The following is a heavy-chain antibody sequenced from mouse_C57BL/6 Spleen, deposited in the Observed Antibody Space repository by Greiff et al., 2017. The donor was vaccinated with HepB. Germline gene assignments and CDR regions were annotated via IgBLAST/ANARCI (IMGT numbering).Heavy chain of an antibody. CDR2: IYPGDGDT. CDR1: GYAFSSSW. J-gene: IGHJ3*01. Sequence: QVQLKESGPELVKPGASVKISCKASGYAFSSSWMNWVKQRPGKGLEWIGRIYPGDGDTNYNGKFKGKATLTADKSSSTAYTQLSSLTSEDSAVYFCARYQLTGFAYWGQGTLVTVSA. CDR3: ARYQLTGFAY. D-gene: IGHD4-1*01. V-gene: IGHV1-82*01.